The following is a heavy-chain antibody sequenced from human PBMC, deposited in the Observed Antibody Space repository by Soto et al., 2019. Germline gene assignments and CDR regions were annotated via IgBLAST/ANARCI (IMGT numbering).Heavy chain of an antibody. CDR3: ATRRPSGSYLGFIGYFDY. D-gene: IGHD1-26*01. Sequence: QVPLVQSGAEVKKPGASVKVSCKVSGYTLTELSMHWVRQAPGKGLEWMGGFDPEDGETIYAQKFQGRVTMTEDTSTDTAYMELSSLRSEDTAVYYCATRRPSGSYLGFIGYFDYWGQGTLVTVSS. V-gene: IGHV1-24*01. CDR2: FDPEDGET. CDR1: GYTLTELS. J-gene: IGHJ4*02.